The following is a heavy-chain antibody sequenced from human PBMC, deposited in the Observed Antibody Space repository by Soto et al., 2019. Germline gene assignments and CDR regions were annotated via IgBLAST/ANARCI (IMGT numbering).Heavy chain of an antibody. Sequence: SETLSLTCTVSGGSISSYYWSWIRQPPGKGLEWIGYIYYSGSTNYNPSLKSRVTISVDTSKNQFSLKLSSVTAADTAVYYCARGIAVAGGGVFWFDPWGQGTLVTVSS. CDR1: GGSISSYY. D-gene: IGHD6-19*01. CDR3: ARGIAVAGGGVFWFDP. J-gene: IGHJ5*02. V-gene: IGHV4-59*01. CDR2: IYYSGST.